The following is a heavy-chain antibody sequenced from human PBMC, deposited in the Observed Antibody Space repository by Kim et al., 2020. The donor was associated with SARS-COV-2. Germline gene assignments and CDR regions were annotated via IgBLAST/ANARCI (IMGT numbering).Heavy chain of an antibody. V-gene: IGHV4-59*01. D-gene: IGHD6-6*01. CDR2: IYYSGST. CDR1: GGSISSYY. CDR3: ARVGGQLAFDY. J-gene: IGHJ4*02. Sequence: SETLSLTCTVSGGSISSYYWSWIRQPPGKGLEWIGYIYYSGSTNYNPSLKSRVTISVDTSKNQFSLKLSSVTAADTAVYYCARVGGQLAFDYWGQGTLVT.